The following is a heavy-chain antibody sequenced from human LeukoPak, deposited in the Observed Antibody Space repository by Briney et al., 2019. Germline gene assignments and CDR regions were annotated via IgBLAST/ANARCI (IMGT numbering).Heavy chain of an antibody. V-gene: IGHV3-23*01. D-gene: IGHD2-15*01. J-gene: IGHJ4*02. Sequence: GGSLRLSCAASGFTFSSYAMSWVRQAPGKGLEWVSAISGSGGHTYYTDSVKGRFTISRDNSKNTLYLQMNSLRAEDTAVYYCAKDLGGSAYCSGGTCYSGAVAGIGYWGQGTLVTVYS. CDR3: AKDLGGSAYCSGGTCYSGAVAGIGY. CDR1: GFTFSSYA. CDR2: ISGSGGHT.